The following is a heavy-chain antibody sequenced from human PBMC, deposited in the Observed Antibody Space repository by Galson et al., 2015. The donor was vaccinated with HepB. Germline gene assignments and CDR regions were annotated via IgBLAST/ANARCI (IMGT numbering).Heavy chain of an antibody. CDR2: ISYDGSNK. J-gene: IGHJ4*02. Sequence: SLRLSCAASGFTFSSYGMHWVRQAPGKGLEWVAVISYDGSNKYYADSVKGRFTISRDNSKNTLYPQMNSLRAEDTAVYYCAKASRGYRDGYNPTDYWGQGTLVTVSS. V-gene: IGHV3-30*18. D-gene: IGHD5-24*01. CDR1: GFTFSSYG. CDR3: AKASRGYRDGYNPTDY.